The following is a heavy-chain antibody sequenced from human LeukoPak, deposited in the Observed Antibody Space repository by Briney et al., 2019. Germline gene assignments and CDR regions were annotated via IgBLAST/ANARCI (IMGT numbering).Heavy chain of an antibody. CDR2: INHSGST. CDR3: ARLKGNYYGSGSYHSSYYFDY. CDR1: GGSFSGYY. Sequence: SETLSLTCAVYGGSFSGYYWSWIRQPPGKGLEWIGEINHSGSTNYNPSLKSRVTISVDTSKNQFSLKLSSVTAADTAVYYCARLKGNYYGSGSYHSSYYFDYWGQGTLVTVSS. D-gene: IGHD3-10*01. J-gene: IGHJ4*02. V-gene: IGHV4-34*01.